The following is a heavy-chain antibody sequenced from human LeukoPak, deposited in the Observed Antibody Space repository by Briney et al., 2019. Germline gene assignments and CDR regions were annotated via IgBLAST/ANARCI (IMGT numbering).Heavy chain of an antibody. J-gene: IGHJ4*02. Sequence: ASVKVSCKASGYTFTGYYMHWVRQAPGQGLEWMGWINPNSGGTSYAQKFQGRVTMTRDTSISTAYMELSRLRSDDTAVYYCARASDPGIYCSGGSCTFDYWGQGTLVTVSS. V-gene: IGHV1-2*02. CDR1: GYTFTGYY. D-gene: IGHD2-15*01. CDR2: INPNSGGT. CDR3: ARASDPGIYCSGGSCTFDY.